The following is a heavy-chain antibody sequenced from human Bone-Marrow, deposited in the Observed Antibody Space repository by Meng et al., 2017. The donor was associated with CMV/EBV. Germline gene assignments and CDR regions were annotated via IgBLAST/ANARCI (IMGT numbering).Heavy chain of an antibody. J-gene: IGHJ2*01. Sequence: QVQLQESGPGLVKPSETLSLTCTVPGGSISSYYWSWIRQPAGKGLEWIGRIYTRGSTNYNPSLKSRVTMSVDTSKNQFSLKLSSVTAADTAVYYCARDRGYSYAPYWYFDLWGRGTLVTVSA. D-gene: IGHD5-18*01. V-gene: IGHV4-4*07. CDR1: GGSISSYY. CDR2: IYTRGST. CDR3: ARDRGYSYAPYWYFDL.